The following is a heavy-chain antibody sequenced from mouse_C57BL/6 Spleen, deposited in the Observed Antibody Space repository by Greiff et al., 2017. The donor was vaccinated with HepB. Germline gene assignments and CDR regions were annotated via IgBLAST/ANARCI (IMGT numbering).Heavy chain of an antibody. V-gene: IGHV1-64*01. CDR3: ARLLRSGLFDY. CDR2: IHPNSGST. Sequence: QVQLQQPGAELVKPGASVKLSCKASGYTFTSYWMHWVKQRPGQGLEWIGMIHPNSGSTNYNEKFKSKATLTVDKSSSTAYMQLSSLTSEDSAVYYCARLLRSGLFDYWGQGTTLTVSS. D-gene: IGHD1-1*01. J-gene: IGHJ2*01. CDR1: GYTFTSYW.